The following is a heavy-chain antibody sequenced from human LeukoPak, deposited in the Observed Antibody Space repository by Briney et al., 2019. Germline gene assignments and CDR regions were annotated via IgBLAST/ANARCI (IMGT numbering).Heavy chain of an antibody. Sequence: PSETLSLTCAVYGGSFSGYYWSWIRQPPGKGREWIGEINHSGSTNYNPSLKSRVTISVDTSKNQFSLKLSSVTAADTAVYYCATRRGYSYGIDYWGQGTLVTVSS. V-gene: IGHV4-34*01. D-gene: IGHD5-18*01. CDR1: GGSFSGYY. J-gene: IGHJ4*02. CDR2: INHSGST. CDR3: ATRRGYSYGIDY.